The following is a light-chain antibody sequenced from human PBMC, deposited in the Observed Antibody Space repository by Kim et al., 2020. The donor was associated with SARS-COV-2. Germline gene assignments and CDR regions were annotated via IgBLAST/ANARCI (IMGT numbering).Light chain of an antibody. Sequence: SYELTQPPSVSVSLGQTARIACSADILSDRYAYWYQQKPGQAPALIIFKDSERPSGVPERFSGSNSGTTVTLTISGVQAEDEADYYCQSSDSSGTYVVFGGGTQLTVL. CDR2: KDS. V-gene: IGLV3-25*03. CDR3: QSSDSSGTYVV. CDR1: ILSDRY. J-gene: IGLJ2*01.